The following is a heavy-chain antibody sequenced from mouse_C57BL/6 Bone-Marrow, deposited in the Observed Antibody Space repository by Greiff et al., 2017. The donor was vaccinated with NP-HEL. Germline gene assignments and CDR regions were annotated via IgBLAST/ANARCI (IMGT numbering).Heavy chain of an antibody. J-gene: IGHJ1*03. D-gene: IGHD2-5*01. Sequence: EVQLMESGGGLVKPGGSLKLSCAASGFTFSSYAMSWVRQTPEKRLEWVATISDGGSYTYYPDNVKGRFTISRDNAKNNLYLQMSHLKSEDTAMYYCAREGYSNYGYFDVWGTGTTVTVSS. V-gene: IGHV5-4*01. CDR3: AREGYSNYGYFDV. CDR1: GFTFSSYA. CDR2: ISDGGSYT.